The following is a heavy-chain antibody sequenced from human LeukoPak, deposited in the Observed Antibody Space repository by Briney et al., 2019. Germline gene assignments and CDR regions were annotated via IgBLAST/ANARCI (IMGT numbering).Heavy chain of an antibody. CDR2: ISYSGNT. J-gene: IGHJ3*02. CDR1: GVSISSVGYY. Sequence: PSETLSLTCTVSGVSISSVGYYWSWIRQYPGKGLEWIGYISYSGNTYYNPSLKSRVSISVDTSKTQFSLNLSSVTAADTALYYCARDWPYHYDGSAYYNAFDIWGQGTMVTVSS. V-gene: IGHV4-31*03. CDR3: ARDWPYHYDGSAYYNAFDI. D-gene: IGHD3-22*01.